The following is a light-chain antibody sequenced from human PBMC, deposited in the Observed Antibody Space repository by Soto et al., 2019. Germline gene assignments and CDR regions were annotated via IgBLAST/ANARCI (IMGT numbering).Light chain of an antibody. CDR2: WAS. CDR3: QQYHSSPRT. CDR1: QXVLYSSNYKNY. Sequence: DIVMTQSPDSLALSLGERATINXXSSQXVLYSSNYKNYLAWYQQKPGPPPKXXIYWASTRASGVPDRFSGSGSGTDFTLTVSSLQAEDVAVYYCQQYHSSPRTFGQGTKVDIK. V-gene: IGKV4-1*01. J-gene: IGKJ1*01.